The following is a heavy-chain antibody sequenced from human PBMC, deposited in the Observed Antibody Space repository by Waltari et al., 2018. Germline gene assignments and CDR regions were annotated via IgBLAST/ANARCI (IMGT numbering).Heavy chain of an antibody. CDR3: ARGPGNYDFWSGSYYYYGMDV. V-gene: IGHV1-8*01. D-gene: IGHD3-3*01. CDR1: GYTFTSYD. J-gene: IGHJ6*02. Sequence: QVQLVQSGAEVKKPGASVKVSCKASGYTFTSYDINWVRQATGQGLEWMGWMNPNSGNTGYAQKCQGRVTMTRNTSRSTAYMELSSLRSEDTAVYYCARGPGNYDFWSGSYYYYGMDVWGQGTTVTVSS. CDR2: MNPNSGNT.